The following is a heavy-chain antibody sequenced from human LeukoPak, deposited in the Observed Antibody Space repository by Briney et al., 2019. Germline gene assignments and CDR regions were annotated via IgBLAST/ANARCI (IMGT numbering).Heavy chain of an antibody. D-gene: IGHD2-15*01. CDR1: GFTFSSYS. CDR2: ISSSSSYI. V-gene: IGHV3-21*01. J-gene: IGHJ3*02. CDR3: ARGYCSGGSCLGDDAFDI. Sequence: GGSLRLSCAASGFTFSSYSMNWVRQAPGKGLEWVSSISSSSSYIYYADSVKGRFTISRENAKNSLYLQMNSLRAGDTAVYYCARGYCSGGSCLGDDAFDIWGQGTMVTVSS.